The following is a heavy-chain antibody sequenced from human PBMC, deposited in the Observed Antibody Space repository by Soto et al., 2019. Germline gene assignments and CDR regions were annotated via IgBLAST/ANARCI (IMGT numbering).Heavy chain of an antibody. CDR1: GGSFSGYQ. Sequence: SETLSLTCGVYGGSFSGYQWNWIRQSPGQGLEWIGEINHSGTTKYNPSLESRINLSVDTSKKQFSLKMFSVTVADTAIYYCARGWRFDPWGQGTQVTVSS. J-gene: IGHJ5*02. D-gene: IGHD1-1*01. CDR2: INHSGTT. CDR3: ARGWRFDP. V-gene: IGHV4-34*01.